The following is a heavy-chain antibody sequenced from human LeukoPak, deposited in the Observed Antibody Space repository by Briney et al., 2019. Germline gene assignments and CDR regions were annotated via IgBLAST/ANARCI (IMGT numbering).Heavy chain of an antibody. CDR3: ARDSLSPYGMDV. V-gene: IGHV4-61*08. CDR1: GGSISSGGYY. D-gene: IGHD2/OR15-2a*01. Sequence: SETLSLTCTVSGGSISSGGYYWSWIRQPPGKGLEWIGYIYYGGSTNYNPSLKSRVTISVDTSKNQFSLKLSSVTAADTAVYYCARDSLSPYGMDVWGKGTTVTVSS. CDR2: IYYGGST. J-gene: IGHJ6*04.